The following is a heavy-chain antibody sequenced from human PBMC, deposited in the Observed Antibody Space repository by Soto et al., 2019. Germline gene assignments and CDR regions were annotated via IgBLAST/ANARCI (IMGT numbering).Heavy chain of an antibody. D-gene: IGHD4-17*01. CDR2: ISSSSSYI. V-gene: IGHV3-21*01. CDR1: GFTFSSYS. CDR3: ARMYGDYGLNGNYYGMDV. Sequence: EVQLVESGGGLVKPGESLRLSCAASGFTFSSYSMNWARQAPGKGLEWVSSISSSSSYIYFADSVKGRFTISRDNAKNSLYLQMNSLRAEDTAVYYCARMYGDYGLNGNYYGMDVWGQGTTVTVSS. J-gene: IGHJ6*02.